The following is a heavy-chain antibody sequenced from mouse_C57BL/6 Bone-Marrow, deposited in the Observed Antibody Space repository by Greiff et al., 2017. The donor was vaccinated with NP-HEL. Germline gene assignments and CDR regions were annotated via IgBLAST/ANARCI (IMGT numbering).Heavy chain of an antibody. D-gene: IGHD1-1*01. CDR3: ARVKGILRGGY. CDR1: GYTFTSYW. CDR2: IYPGSGST. Sequence: VQLQQPGAELVKPGASVKMSCKASGYTFTSYWITWVKQRPGQGLEWIGDIYPGSGSTNYIEKFKSKATLTVDTSSSTAYMQLSSLTSEDSAVYYCARVKGILRGGYWGQGTSVTVSS. V-gene: IGHV1-55*01. J-gene: IGHJ4*01.